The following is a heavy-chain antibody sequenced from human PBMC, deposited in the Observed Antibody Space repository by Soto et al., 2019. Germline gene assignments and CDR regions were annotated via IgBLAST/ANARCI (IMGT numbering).Heavy chain of an antibody. J-gene: IGHJ4*02. CDR3: TLTGLAYCGGDCSFDY. CDR2: IRSKAYGGTT. CDR1: GFTFGYYA. Sequence: PGGSLRLSCSASGFTFGYYAMSWVRQAPGKGLEWVGFIRSKAYGGTTEYAASVKGRFTISRDDSKSIAYLQMNSLKTEDTAVYYXTLTGLAYCGGDCSFDYWGQGTLVTVSS. V-gene: IGHV3-49*04. D-gene: IGHD2-21*02.